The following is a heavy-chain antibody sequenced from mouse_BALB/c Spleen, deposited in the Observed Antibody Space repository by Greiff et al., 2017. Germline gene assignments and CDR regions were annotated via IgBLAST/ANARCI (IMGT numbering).Heavy chain of an antibody. Sequence: VKLMESGAELVRPGASVTLSCKASGYTFTDYEMHWVKQTPVHGLEWIGAIDPETGGTAYNQKFKGKATLTADKSSSTAYMELRSLTSEDSAVYYCTTAYYGNSYYFDYWGQGTTLTVSS. J-gene: IGHJ2*01. CDR1: GYTFTDYE. CDR3: TTAYYGNSYYFDY. CDR2: IDPETGGT. V-gene: IGHV1-15*01. D-gene: IGHD2-10*01.